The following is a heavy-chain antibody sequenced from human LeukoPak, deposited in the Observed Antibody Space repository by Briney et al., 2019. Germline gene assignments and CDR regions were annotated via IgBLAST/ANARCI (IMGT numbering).Heavy chain of an antibody. V-gene: IGHV1-18*01. CDR3: ARVLGRQIAVAGDDY. CDR1: GYTFTDYG. D-gene: IGHD6-19*01. J-gene: IGHJ4*02. CDR2: ISTYNGNT. Sequence: GASVKVSCKASGYTFTDYGIHWVRQAPGQELEWMGWISTYNGNTNYVQNLQGRVAMTTDASTSTAFMELRSLRSDDTAVYYCARVLGRQIAVAGDDYWGQGTLVTVSS.